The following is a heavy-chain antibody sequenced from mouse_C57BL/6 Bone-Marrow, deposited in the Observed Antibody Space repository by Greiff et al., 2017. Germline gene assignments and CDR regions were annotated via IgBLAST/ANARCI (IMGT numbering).Heavy chain of an antibody. J-gene: IGHJ4*01. D-gene: IGHD1-1*01. CDR2: IWTGGGT. V-gene: IGHV2-9-1*01. Sequence: QVQLKESGPGLVAPSQSLSITCTVSGFSLTSYAISWVRQPPGKGLEWLGVIWTGGGTNYNSALKSRLSISKDNYKSQVFLKMNSLQTDDPARNYGARNSGSSFPYYAMDYWGQGTSVTVSS. CDR3: ARNSGSSFPYYAMDY. CDR1: GFSLTSYA.